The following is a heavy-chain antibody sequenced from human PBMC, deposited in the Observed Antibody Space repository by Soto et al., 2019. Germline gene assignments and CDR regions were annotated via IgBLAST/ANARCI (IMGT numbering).Heavy chain of an antibody. J-gene: IGHJ4*01. Sequence: GSLRLSCAASGFTFSNVWMTWIRQAPGKGLEWVGRIKSKTDGGTTDYAAPVKGRFAISRDDSKNMVYLQMNSLKTEDTAVYYCTTDSHFTMILVRFDFWGLGTLVTVSS. V-gene: IGHV3-15*01. CDR1: GFTFSNVW. D-gene: IGHD3-22*01. CDR2: IKSKTDGGTT. CDR3: TTDSHFTMILVRFDF.